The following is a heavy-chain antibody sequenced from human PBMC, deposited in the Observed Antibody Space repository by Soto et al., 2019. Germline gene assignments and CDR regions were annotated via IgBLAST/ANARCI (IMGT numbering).Heavy chain of an antibody. V-gene: IGHV3-23*01. D-gene: IGHD4-17*01. CDR2: ITDNGGST. CDR3: AKERATTTAFDY. J-gene: IGHJ4*02. Sequence: GGSLRLSCAASGFTFSRDGMSWVRQAPGKGLEWVSLITDNGGSTYYADSVKGRCTISRDNTKNTLFLQMNSLRAEDTAVYYCAKERATTTAFDYWGQGALVTVSS. CDR1: GFTFSRDG.